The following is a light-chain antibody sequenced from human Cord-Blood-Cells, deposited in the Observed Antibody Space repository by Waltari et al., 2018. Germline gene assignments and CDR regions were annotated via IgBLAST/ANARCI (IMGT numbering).Light chain of an antibody. Sequence: QSVLTQPPSVSGAPGQRVTISCTGSSSNIGAGYDVHWYQQLPGTAPKLLIYGNSHRPSGVPDRFSGSKSGTSASLASTGLQAEDEADYYCQSYDSSLSALYVFGTGTKVTVL. CDR2: GNS. J-gene: IGLJ1*01. CDR3: QSYDSSLSALYV. CDR1: SSNIGAGYD. V-gene: IGLV1-40*01.